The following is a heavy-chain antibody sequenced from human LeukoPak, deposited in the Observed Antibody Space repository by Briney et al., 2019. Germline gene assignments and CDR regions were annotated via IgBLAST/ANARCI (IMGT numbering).Heavy chain of an antibody. CDR1: GFTFSSYA. V-gene: IGHV3-23*01. D-gene: IGHD2-15*01. J-gene: IGHJ4*02. Sequence: PGGSLRLSCAASGFTFSSYAMSWVRQAPGRGLEWVSAISGSGGSTYYADSVKGRFTISRDNSKNTLYLQMNSLRAEDTAVYYCAKATRTLGYCSGGSCYDCDYWGQGTLVTVSS. CDR3: AKATRTLGYCSGGSCYDCDY. CDR2: ISGSGGST.